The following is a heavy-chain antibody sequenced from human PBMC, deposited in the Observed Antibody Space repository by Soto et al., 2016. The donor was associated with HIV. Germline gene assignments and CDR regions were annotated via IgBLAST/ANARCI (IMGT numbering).Heavy chain of an antibody. V-gene: IGHV3-9*01. CDR1: GFTFDGFA. CDR3: VKGFYSGQWLQGDFFEY. J-gene: IGHJ4*02. CDR2: VTWNSVDM. Sequence: EVQLVESGGGLVQPGKSLRLSCATSGFTFDGFAMHWVRQVPGKGLEWLSGVTWNSVDMGYADSVKGRFTISRDNARNSLYLQMNSLTAEDTALYYCVKGFYSGQWLQGDFFEYWGQGTLVTVSS. D-gene: IGHD6-19*01.